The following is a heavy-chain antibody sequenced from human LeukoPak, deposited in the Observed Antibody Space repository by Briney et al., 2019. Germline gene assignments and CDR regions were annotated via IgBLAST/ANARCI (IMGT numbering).Heavy chain of an antibody. CDR1: GFTFSTYQ. Sequence: GSLRLSCAASGFTFSTYQMHWVRQVPGKGLVWVSRVKSDGITTNYADSVKGRFTISRDNAKNTVDLQMNSLRVEDTAVYYCARIARGYSGYDPPFDYWGQGTLVTVSS. CDR2: VKSDGITT. V-gene: IGHV3-74*01. CDR3: ARIARGYSGYDPPFDY. D-gene: IGHD5-12*01. J-gene: IGHJ4*02.